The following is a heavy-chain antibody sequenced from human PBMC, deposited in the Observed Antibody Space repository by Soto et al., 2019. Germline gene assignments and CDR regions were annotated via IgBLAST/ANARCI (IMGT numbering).Heavy chain of an antibody. CDR2: ISAYNGNT. CDR3: ARRYCSGGSCSPPELGMDV. V-gene: IGHV1-18*04. Sequence: ASVKVSCKASGYTFTSYGISWVRQAPGQGLEWMGWISAYNGNTNYAQKLQGRVTMTTDTSTSTAYMELRSLRSDDTAVYYCARRYCSGGSCSPPELGMDVWGQGTTVTVSS. D-gene: IGHD2-15*01. J-gene: IGHJ6*02. CDR1: GYTFTSYG.